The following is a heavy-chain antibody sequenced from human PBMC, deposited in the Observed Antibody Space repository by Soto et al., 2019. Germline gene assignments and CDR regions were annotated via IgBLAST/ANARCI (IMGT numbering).Heavy chain of an antibody. CDR2: IEQDGSEK. Sequence: GGSLRLSCAASGFTFSSYWMSWVRQAPGKGLAWVANIEQDGSEKYYVDSVKGRFTIARDNAKNSLYLQMNSLRAEDTAVYYGAREEGIGARPGYCELWGRGTLGTVAS. J-gene: IGHJ1*01. D-gene: IGHD6-6*01. V-gene: IGHV3-7*01. CDR3: AREEGIGARPGYCEL. CDR1: GFTFSSYW.